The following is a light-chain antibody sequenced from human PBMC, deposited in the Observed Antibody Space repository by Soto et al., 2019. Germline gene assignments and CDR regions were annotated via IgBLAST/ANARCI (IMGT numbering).Light chain of an antibody. CDR1: QTVSRNY. Sequence: EIILTQSPDTLSLSPGERATLSCRASQTVSRNYLAWCQQRPGQAPRLLIYVASTRPAGIPDRISGSGSGTDFTLTITSLGPEDSAVYFCLRYTGPPPAFGQGTRLEIK. CDR3: LRYTGPPPA. V-gene: IGKV3-20*01. J-gene: IGKJ5*01. CDR2: VAS.